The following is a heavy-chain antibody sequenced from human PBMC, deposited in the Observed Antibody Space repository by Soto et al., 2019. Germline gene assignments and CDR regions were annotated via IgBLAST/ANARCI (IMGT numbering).Heavy chain of an antibody. CDR3: ARAGYDILTGPGAFDI. Sequence: KPSETLSLTCTVSGGSISSYYWSWIRQPAGKGLEWIGRIYTSGSTNYNPSLKSRVTMSVDTSKNQFSLKLSSVTAADTAVYYCARAGYDILTGPGAFDIWGQGTMVTVSS. CDR2: IYTSGST. CDR1: GGSISSYY. V-gene: IGHV4-4*07. J-gene: IGHJ3*02. D-gene: IGHD3-9*01.